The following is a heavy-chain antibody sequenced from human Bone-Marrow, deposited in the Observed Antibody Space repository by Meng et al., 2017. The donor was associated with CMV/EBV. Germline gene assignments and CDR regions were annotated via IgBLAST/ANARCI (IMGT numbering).Heavy chain of an antibody. J-gene: IGHJ5*02. CDR1: GYTFTSYD. D-gene: IGHD3-10*01. CDR2: MNPNSGNA. Sequence: ASVKVSCKASGYTFTSYDINWVRQASGQGLEWSGWMNPNSGNAGYAQKFQGRVTMTRDTSISTAYMELTSLTSEDTAVYFCVRLAVRGVIGPWGQGTLVTVSS. V-gene: IGHV1-8*01. CDR3: VRLAVRGVIGP.